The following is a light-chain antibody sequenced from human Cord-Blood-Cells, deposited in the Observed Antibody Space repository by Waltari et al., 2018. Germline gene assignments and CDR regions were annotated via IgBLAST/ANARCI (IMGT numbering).Light chain of an antibody. J-gene: IGLJ3*02. CDR3: SSYTSSSTWV. CDR1: SSAVGGYTY. Sequence: QSALTQPPPVSGSPGPPITIPCTGTSSAVGGYTYVSWYQQHPAKAPKLMIYDVSKRPSGVSNRFSGSKSGNTASLTISGLQAEDEADYYCSSYTSSSTWVFGGGTKLTVL. V-gene: IGLV2-14*01. CDR2: DVS.